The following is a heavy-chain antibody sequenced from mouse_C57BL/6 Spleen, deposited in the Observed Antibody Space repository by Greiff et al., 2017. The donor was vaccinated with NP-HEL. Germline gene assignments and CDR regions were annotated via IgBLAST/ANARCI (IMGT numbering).Heavy chain of an antibody. CDR3: ARHRLPEEADYFDY. Sequence: EVQLQESGGGLVKPGGSLKLSCAASGFTFSSYTMSWVRQTPEKRLEWVATISGGGGNTYYPDSVKGRFTISRDNAKNTLYLQMSSLRSEDTALYYCARHRLPEEADYFDYWGQGTTLTVSS. CDR2: ISGGGGNT. CDR1: GFTFSSYT. D-gene: IGHD5-5*01. V-gene: IGHV5-9*01. J-gene: IGHJ2*01.